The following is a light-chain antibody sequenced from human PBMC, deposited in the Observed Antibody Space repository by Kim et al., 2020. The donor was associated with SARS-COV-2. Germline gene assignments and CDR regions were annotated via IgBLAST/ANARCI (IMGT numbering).Light chain of an antibody. J-gene: IGLJ3*02. Sequence: GQRVTISCSGSSSNIGSNYVYWYQQLPGTAPKLLIYRNNQRPSGVPDRFSGSKSGTSASLAISGLRSEDETDYHCAAWDDSLNGPVFGGGTQLTVL. CDR1: SSNIGSNY. CDR2: RNN. V-gene: IGLV1-47*01. CDR3: AAWDDSLNGPV.